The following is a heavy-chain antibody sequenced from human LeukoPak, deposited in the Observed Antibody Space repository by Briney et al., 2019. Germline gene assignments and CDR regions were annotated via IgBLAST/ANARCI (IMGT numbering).Heavy chain of an antibody. CDR1: GYTFTGYD. V-gene: IGHV1-8*01. CDR3: ARGRLNGDVDF. J-gene: IGHJ4*02. CDR2: MHPNSGDT. Sequence: ASVKVSCKTSGYTFTGYDINWVRQAAGQGFEWMGWMHPNSGDTGYAHNLQGRITITRDSSTATVFMELSSLRSEDTAMYYCARGRLNGDVDFWGQGTLVTVSS. D-gene: IGHD5-24*01.